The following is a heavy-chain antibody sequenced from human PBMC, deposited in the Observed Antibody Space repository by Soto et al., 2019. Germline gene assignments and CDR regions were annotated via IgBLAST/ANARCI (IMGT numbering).Heavy chain of an antibody. V-gene: IGHV1-69*13. CDR1: GGTFSSYA. J-gene: IGHJ6*02. Sequence: ASVKVSCKASGGTFSSYAISWVRQAPGQGLEWMGGIIPIFGTANYAQKFQGRVTITADESTSTAYMELSSLRSEDTAVYYCARVPSPDYYESSGYGPWGMAVWGQRTTVTVSS. D-gene: IGHD3-22*01. CDR3: ARVPSPDYYESSGYGPWGMAV. CDR2: IIPIFGTA.